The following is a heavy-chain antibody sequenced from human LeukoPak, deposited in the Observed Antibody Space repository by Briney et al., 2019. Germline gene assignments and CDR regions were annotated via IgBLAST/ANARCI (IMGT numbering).Heavy chain of an antibody. D-gene: IGHD2/OR15-2a*01. Sequence: GESLKISCKGSGYRFTSYWIAWVRQMPGKGLEWMGIIYPGDFDTRYRPSFQGQVTISADRSISTAYLQWSSLKTSDTAMYYCARYFSDLGGFDYWGQGTLVTVSS. CDR2: IYPGDFDT. CDR1: GYRFTSYW. CDR3: ARYFSDLGGFDY. V-gene: IGHV5-51*01. J-gene: IGHJ4*02.